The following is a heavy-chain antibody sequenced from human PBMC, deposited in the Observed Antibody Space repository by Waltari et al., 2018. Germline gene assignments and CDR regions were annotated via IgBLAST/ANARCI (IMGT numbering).Heavy chain of an antibody. CDR1: GFTFSSYG. J-gene: IGHJ4*02. D-gene: IGHD6-19*01. CDR2: IRYDGSNK. Sequence: QVQLVESGGGVVRPGGYLRLSCAASGFTFSSYGMHWVRPAPGKGLEWVAFIRYDGSNKYYADPVKGRFTISRDNSKNTLYLQMNSLRAEDTAVYYCAKDPSSGWTLDYWGQGTLVTVSS. CDR3: AKDPSSGWTLDY. V-gene: IGHV3-30*02.